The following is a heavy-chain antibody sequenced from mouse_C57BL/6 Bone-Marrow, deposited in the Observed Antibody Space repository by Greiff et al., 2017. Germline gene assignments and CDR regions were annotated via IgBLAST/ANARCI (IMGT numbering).Heavy chain of an antibody. Sequence: VQLQQPGAELVRPGSSVKLSCKASGYTFTSYWMDWVKQRPGQGLEWIGNIYPSDSETHYNQKFKDKATLTVDKSSSTAYMQLSSLTSEDSSVYNCARGWDKKGYYFDYWGQGTTLTVSS. V-gene: IGHV1-61*01. CDR2: IYPSDSET. D-gene: IGHD4-1*01. J-gene: IGHJ2*01. CDR1: GYTFTSYW. CDR3: ARGWDKKGYYFDY.